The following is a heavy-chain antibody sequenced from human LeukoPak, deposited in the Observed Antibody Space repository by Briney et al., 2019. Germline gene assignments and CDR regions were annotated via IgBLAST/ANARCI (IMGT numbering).Heavy chain of an antibody. V-gene: IGHV1-18*01. D-gene: IGHD5-12*01. Sequence: GASVKVSCKVSGYTLTELSMHWVRQAPGQGLEWMGWISAYNGDTNYVQKLQGRVTMTTDTSTSTAYMELRSLRSDDTAVYYCARTSHYVDIAATIPYGIYYFDYWGQGTLVTVSS. CDR2: ISAYNGDT. CDR1: GYTLTELS. CDR3: ARTSHYVDIAATIPYGIYYFDY. J-gene: IGHJ4*02.